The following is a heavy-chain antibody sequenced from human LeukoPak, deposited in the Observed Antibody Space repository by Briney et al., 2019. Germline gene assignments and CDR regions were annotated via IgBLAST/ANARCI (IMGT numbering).Heavy chain of an antibody. J-gene: IGHJ6*02. Sequence: GGSLRLSCAASGFTFSSYWMSWVRQAPGKGLEWVANIKQDGSEKYYVDSVKGRFTISRDNAKNSLYLQMNSLRAEDTAVYYCARTSGRSSWYAYYYYVMDVWGQGTTVTVPS. CDR1: GFTFSSYW. CDR2: IKQDGSEK. V-gene: IGHV3-7*01. D-gene: IGHD6-13*01. CDR3: ARTSGRSSWYAYYYYVMDV.